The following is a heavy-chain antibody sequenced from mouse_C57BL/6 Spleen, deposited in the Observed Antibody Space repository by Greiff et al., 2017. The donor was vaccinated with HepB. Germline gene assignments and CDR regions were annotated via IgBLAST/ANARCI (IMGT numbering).Heavy chain of an antibody. CDR3: ARTTVVGAY. J-gene: IGHJ3*01. V-gene: IGHV1-59*01. Sequence: VQLQQPGAELVRPGTSVKLSCKASGYTFTSYWMHWVKQRPGQGLEWIGVIDPSDSYTNYNQKFKGKATLTVDTSSSTAYMQLSSLTSEDSAVYYCARTTVVGAYWGQGTLVTVSA. CDR1: GYTFTSYW. CDR2: IDPSDSYT. D-gene: IGHD1-1*01.